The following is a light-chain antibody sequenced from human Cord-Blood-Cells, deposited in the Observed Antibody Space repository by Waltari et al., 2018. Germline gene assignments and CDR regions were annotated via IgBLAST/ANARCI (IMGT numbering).Light chain of an antibody. Sequence: QAVLTQPSSLSASPGASASLTCTLRSGINVGTYRIYWYQQKPGSPPQYLLRYKSDSAKQQGSCVLSRFSGSKVASANAGILLICGLQSEDEADYYCMIWHSSAWVFGGGTKRTVL. CDR2: YKSDSAK. CDR1: SGINVGTYR. V-gene: IGLV5-45*03. J-gene: IGLJ3*02. CDR3: MIWHSSAWV.